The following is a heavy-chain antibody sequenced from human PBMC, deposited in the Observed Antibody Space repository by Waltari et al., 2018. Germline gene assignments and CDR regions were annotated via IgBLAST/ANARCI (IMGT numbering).Heavy chain of an antibody. CDR1: GFTFSSYE. V-gene: IGHV3-48*03. CDR2: ISSSGSTI. D-gene: IGHD6-19*01. CDR3: ARLGYSSGWTAAGDAFDI. Sequence: EVQLVESGGGLVQPGGSLRLSCAASGFTFSSYEMNWVRQAPGKGLEWVSYISSSGSTIYYADSVKGRFTISRDNAKNSLYLQMNSLRAEDTAVYYCARLGYSSGWTAAGDAFDIWGQGTMVTVSS. J-gene: IGHJ3*02.